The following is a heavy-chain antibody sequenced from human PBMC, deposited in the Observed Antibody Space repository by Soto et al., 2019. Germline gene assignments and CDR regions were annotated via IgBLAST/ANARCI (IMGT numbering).Heavy chain of an antibody. CDR1: GGSISSYY. V-gene: IGHV4-59*01. D-gene: IGHD6-13*01. J-gene: IGHJ6*02. Sequence: ETLSLTCTVSGGSISSYYWSWIRQPPGKGLEWIGYIYYSGSTNYNPSLKSRVTISVDTSKNQFSLKLSSVTAADTAVYYCARGGIAAADNYYYYGMDVWGQGTTVTVSS. CDR3: ARGGIAAADNYYYYGMDV. CDR2: IYYSGST.